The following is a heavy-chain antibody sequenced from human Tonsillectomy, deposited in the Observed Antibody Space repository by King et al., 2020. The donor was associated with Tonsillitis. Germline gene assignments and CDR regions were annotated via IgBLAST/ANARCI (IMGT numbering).Heavy chain of an antibody. CDR3: ARAQSDYRISDWWLAGLYFDL. CDR1: GYTFTSYY. D-gene: IGHD2-15*01. CDR2: INPTGDST. V-gene: IGHV1-46*01. J-gene: IGHJ2*01. Sequence: QLVQSGAEVKKPGASVKVSCKASGYTFTSYYMHWVRQAPGQGLEWMGLINPTGDSTSYAQNFQGRVTMTRDTSTSTVYMELSSLRSEDTAVYYCARAQSDYRISDWWLAGLYFDLWGRGTLVTVSS.